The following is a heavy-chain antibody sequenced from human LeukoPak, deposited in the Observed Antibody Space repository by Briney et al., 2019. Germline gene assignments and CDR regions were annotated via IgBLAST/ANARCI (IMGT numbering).Heavy chain of an antibody. Sequence: ASVKVSCKAFGYTFTSYYMHWVRQAPGQGLEWMGIINPSGGSTSYAQKFQGRVTMTRDTSTSTVYMELSSLRSEDTAVYYCARAPGVVTAPYYYYYYYMDVWGKGTTVTVSS. CDR1: GYTFTSYY. CDR3: ARAPGVVTAPYYYYYYYMDV. CDR2: INPSGGST. V-gene: IGHV1-46*01. D-gene: IGHD2-21*02. J-gene: IGHJ6*03.